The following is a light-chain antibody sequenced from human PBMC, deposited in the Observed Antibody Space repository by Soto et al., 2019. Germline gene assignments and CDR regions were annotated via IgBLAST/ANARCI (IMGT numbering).Light chain of an antibody. CDR1: NSDVAGYNY. V-gene: IGLV2-14*01. CDR2: DVS. J-gene: IGLJ2*01. CDR3: SSHTSSSTRVV. Sequence: QSALTQPASVFGSPGQSITISCTGTNSDVAGYNYVSWYQQHPGKAPKLLIYDVSNRPSGVSNRFSASKSGNTASLTISGLQAEDEADYYCSSHTSSSTRVVFGGGTKLTVL.